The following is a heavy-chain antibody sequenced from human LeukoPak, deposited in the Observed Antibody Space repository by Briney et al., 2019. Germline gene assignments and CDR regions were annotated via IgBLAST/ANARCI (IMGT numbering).Heavy chain of an antibody. D-gene: IGHD3-3*01. Sequence: ASVKVSCTASGYALSTYAFTWVRQAPGQGLEWMGWISPYNANTNYAQKLQGRVTMTTDTSTSTAYMELRNLRSDDTAVYYRARGRTIFGVVGYYFMDVWGKGTTVTVSS. CDR1: GYALSTYA. V-gene: IGHV1-18*01. J-gene: IGHJ6*03. CDR2: ISPYNANT. CDR3: ARGRTIFGVVGYYFMDV.